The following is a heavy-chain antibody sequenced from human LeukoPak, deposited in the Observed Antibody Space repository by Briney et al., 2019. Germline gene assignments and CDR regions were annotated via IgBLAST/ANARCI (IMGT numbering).Heavy chain of an antibody. V-gene: IGHV3-21*04. CDR2: ISSSSSYI. D-gene: IGHD5-18*01. CDR1: GFTFSTYS. Sequence: GGSLRLSCAASGFTFSTYSMKWVRQAPGKGLEWVSSISSSSSYIYYADSVKGRFTISRNNAENSLYLQMNSLRAEDTAVYYCANPRAVQLWFSGWGQGALVTVSS. CDR3: ANPRAVQLWFSG. J-gene: IGHJ4*02.